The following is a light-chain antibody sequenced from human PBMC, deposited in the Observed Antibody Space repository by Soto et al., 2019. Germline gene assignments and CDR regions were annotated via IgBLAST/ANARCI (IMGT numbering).Light chain of an antibody. V-gene: IGLV1-40*01. CDR2: SNN. J-gene: IGLJ3*02. Sequence: QSVLTQPPSVSGAPGQRVTISCTGSTSNIGAAIDVHWYQQLPGAAPRLLISSNNNRPSGVPDRFFGSKSGSSASLTIIGLQAEDEGDYYCQSYDSSLSGSGVFGGGTKVTVL. CDR1: TSNIGAAID. CDR3: QSYDSSLSGSGV.